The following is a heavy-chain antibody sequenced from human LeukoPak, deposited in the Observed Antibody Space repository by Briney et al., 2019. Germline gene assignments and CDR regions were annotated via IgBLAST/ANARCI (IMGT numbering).Heavy chain of an antibody. CDR1: GGSFSGYY. V-gene: IGHV4-31*11. J-gene: IGHJ4*02. CDR2: IYNSGST. CDR3: ARVKGVRRGKYYDSSGFFDY. Sequence: SETLSLTCAVYGGSFSGYYWSWIRQHPGKGLEWIGYIYNSGSTYYNPSLKSRVTISVDTSKNQFSLKLSSVTAADTAVYYCARVKGVRRGKYYDSSGFFDYWGQGTLVTVSS. D-gene: IGHD3-22*01.